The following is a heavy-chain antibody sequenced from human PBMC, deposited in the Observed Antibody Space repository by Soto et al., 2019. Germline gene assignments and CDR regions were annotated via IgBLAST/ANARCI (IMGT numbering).Heavy chain of an antibody. V-gene: IGHV3-15*07. Sequence: GGSLRLSCAASGFTFSNAWMNWVRQAPGKGLEWVGRIKSKTDGGATDYAAHGTCRFTISRDDSKNTLYLQMNSLKTEDTAVYYCTTVIRIVGATANYYYYGMDVWGQGTTVTVSS. J-gene: IGHJ6*02. CDR2: IKSKTDGGAT. CDR1: GFTFSNAW. D-gene: IGHD1-26*01. CDR3: TTVIRIVGATANYYYYGMDV.